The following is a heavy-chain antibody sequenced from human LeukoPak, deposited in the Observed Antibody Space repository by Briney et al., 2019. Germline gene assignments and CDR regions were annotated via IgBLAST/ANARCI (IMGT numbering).Heavy chain of an antibody. Sequence: PSETLSLTCTVSGGSISNYYWSWIRQPPGKGLEWIGYIYYSGSTNYNPSPKSRVTISVDTSKNQFSLKLSSVTAADTAVYYCARAKLVFRIKSYYYYMDVWGKGTTVTVSS. CDR2: IYYSGST. J-gene: IGHJ6*03. D-gene: IGHD3-16*01. V-gene: IGHV4-59*01. CDR1: GGSISNYY. CDR3: ARAKLVFRIKSYYYYMDV.